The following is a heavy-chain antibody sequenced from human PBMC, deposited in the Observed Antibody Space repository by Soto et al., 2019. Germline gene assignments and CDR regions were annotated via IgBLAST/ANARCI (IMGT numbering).Heavy chain of an antibody. CDR1: GGSISSSRYY. J-gene: IGHJ4*02. Sequence: SETLSLTCTVSGGSISSSRYYWGWIRQPPGQVLEWIGSIYYSGDTYYNPSLKSRVTISVDKSKNQFSLKLSSVTAADTAVYYCARAPRGNYGYPSSFDYWGQGTLVTVSS. V-gene: IGHV4-39*07. CDR3: ARAPRGNYGYPSSFDY. CDR2: IYYSGDT. D-gene: IGHD3-10*01.